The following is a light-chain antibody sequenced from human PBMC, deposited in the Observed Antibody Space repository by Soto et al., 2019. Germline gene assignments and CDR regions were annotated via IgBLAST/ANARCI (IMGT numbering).Light chain of an antibody. CDR3: QQYNSYWT. CDR1: QSISSW. CDR2: KAS. V-gene: IGKV1-5*03. J-gene: IGKJ1*01. Sequence: DIQMTQSPATLSASVGGRFSSTCRASQSISSWSALYQQKPGKAPKLLIYKASSLESGVPSRLRGSASGTEFTLTISSMKPDDFATYYCQQYNSYWTFGHGTKVDIK.